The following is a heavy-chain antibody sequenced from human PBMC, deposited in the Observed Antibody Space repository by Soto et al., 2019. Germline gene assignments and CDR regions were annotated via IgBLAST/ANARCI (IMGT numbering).Heavy chain of an antibody. CDR1: GFTFDDYA. J-gene: IGHJ4*02. D-gene: IGHD2-15*01. CDR3: AKDRGPGYCSGGSCFQYFDY. Sequence: PXGSLRLSCAASGFTFDDYAMHWVRQAPGKGLEWVSGISWNSGSIGYADSVKGRFTISRDNAKNSLYLQMNSLRAEDTALYYCAKDRGPGYCSGGSCFQYFDYWGQGTLVTVSS. CDR2: ISWNSGSI. V-gene: IGHV3-9*01.